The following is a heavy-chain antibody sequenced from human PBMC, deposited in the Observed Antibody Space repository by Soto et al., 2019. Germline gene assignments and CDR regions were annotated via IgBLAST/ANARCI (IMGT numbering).Heavy chain of an antibody. CDR1: GGSISSRSYY. V-gene: IGHV4-39*02. CDR3: ARGFGGYSWFDP. D-gene: IGHD3-22*01. J-gene: IGHJ5*02. Sequence: SETLSLTCTVSGGSISSRSYYRAWIRQPPGKGLEWIATIYYNGNTHYNPSLKSRATISVDASENRFSLKLRSVTAADTAVYYCARGFGGYSWFDPWGQGTLVTVSS. CDR2: IYYNGNT.